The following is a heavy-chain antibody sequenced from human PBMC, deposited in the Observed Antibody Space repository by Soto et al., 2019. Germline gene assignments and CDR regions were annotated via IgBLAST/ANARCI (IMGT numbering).Heavy chain of an antibody. D-gene: IGHD6-19*01. Sequence: ASVKVSCKASGYTFTSYAMHWVRQAPGQRLEWMGWINAGNGNTKYSQKFQGRVTITRDTSASTAYMELSSLRSEDTAVYYCARDLGDHVAGYYHSYMDVWGKGTTVTVSS. V-gene: IGHV1-3*01. J-gene: IGHJ6*03. CDR3: ARDLGDHVAGYYHSYMDV. CDR2: INAGNGNT. CDR1: GYTFTSYA.